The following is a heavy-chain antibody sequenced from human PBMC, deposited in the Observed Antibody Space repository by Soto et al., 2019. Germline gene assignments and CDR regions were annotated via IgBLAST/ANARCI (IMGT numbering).Heavy chain of an antibody. CDR2: VYYTGTT. Sequence: QVQLQESGPGLVKPSETLSLTCTVSGGSIDSYYWTWIRQPPGKGLEWIGYVYYTGTTTSSPPLKCRVTIPVATSMNQISLKLSSVTAADTAFYYCARLGGYYQSLDTWGQGTLVTVSS. J-gene: IGHJ5*02. CDR3: ARLGGYYQSLDT. V-gene: IGHV4-59*08. D-gene: IGHD3-22*01. CDR1: GGSIDSYY.